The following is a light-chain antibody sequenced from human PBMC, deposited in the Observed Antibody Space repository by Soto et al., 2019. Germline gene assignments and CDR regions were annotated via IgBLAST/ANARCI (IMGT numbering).Light chain of an antibody. V-gene: IGKV3D-15*01. CDR2: GAS. J-gene: IGKJ2*03. CDR3: QQYNSGPPLSAR. CDR1: QSVSTN. Sequence: EIVMTQSPATLSVSLEERATLSCRASQSVSTNLAWYQHKPGQAPRLLIYGASARATGIPARFSGSGSGTEFTLTINSVQSEDFAVYYCQQYNSGPPLSARFGQGTKVDIK.